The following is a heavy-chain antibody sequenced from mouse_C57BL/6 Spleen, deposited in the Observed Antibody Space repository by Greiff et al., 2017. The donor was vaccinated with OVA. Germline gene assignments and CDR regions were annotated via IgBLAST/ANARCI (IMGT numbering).Heavy chain of an antibody. D-gene: IGHD2-5*01. CDR1: GFTFSDYG. J-gene: IGHJ2*01. V-gene: IGHV5-17*01. CDR3: GGKLDYSNYVDD. CDR2: ISSGSSTI. Sequence: DVQLVESGGGLVKPGGSLKLSCAASGFTFSDYGMHWVRQAPEKGLEWVAYISSGSSTIYYADTVKGRFTISRDNAKNTLFLQMTSLMSEDAAMYYCGGKLDYSNYVDDWGQGTTLTVSS.